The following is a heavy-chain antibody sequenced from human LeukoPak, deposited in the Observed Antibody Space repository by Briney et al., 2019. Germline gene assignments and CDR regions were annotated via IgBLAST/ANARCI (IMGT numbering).Heavy chain of an antibody. V-gene: IGHV3-48*03. CDR2: ISSSGSTI. Sequence: PGGSLRLSCAASGFTFSSYEMNWVRQAPGKGLEWVSYISSSGSTIYYADSVKGRFTISRDNAKNSLYLQMNSLRAEDTAVYYCPRLGYCRSTSCTKGYYGMGVWGQGTKVTVSS. J-gene: IGHJ6*02. CDR1: GFTFSSYE. CDR3: PRLGYCRSTSCTKGYYGMGV. D-gene: IGHD2-2*01.